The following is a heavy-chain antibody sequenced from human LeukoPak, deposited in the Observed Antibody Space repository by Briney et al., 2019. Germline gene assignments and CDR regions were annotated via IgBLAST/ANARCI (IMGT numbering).Heavy chain of an antibody. J-gene: IGHJ5*02. D-gene: IGHD1-26*01. CDR3: ARDKWELHWFDP. Sequence: ASVKVSCKASTYTFTSYGISWVRQAPGQGLEWMGWISAYNGNTNYAQKLQGRVTMTTDTSTSTAYMELRSLRSGDTAVYYCARDKWELHWFDPWGQGTLVTVSS. CDR2: ISAYNGNT. CDR1: TYTFTSYG. V-gene: IGHV1-18*01.